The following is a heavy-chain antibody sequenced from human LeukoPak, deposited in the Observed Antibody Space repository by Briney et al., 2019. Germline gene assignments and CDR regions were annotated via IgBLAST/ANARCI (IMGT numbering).Heavy chain of an antibody. CDR3: ARDSSEFRSLIPH. J-gene: IGHJ1*01. Sequence: SVKVSCKASGGTFSSYAISWVRQAPGQGLEWMGGITPIFGAANYAQKLQGRVTITADESTNTAYMELSSLRSEDTAVYYCARDSSEFRSLIPHWGQGTLVTVSS. CDR1: GGTFSSYA. CDR2: ITPIFGAA. V-gene: IGHV1-69*01. D-gene: IGHD2-21*01.